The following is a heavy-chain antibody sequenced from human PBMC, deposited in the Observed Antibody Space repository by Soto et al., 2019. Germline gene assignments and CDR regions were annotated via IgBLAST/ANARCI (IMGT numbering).Heavy chain of an antibody. D-gene: IGHD6-13*01. Sequence: EVQLVESGGGLVQPGRSLRLSCAASGFTFDDYAMHWVRQAPGKGLEWVSGINWNSGTIAYADSVKGRFTISRDNAKNSLYLQMNSLRAEDTALYYCAKDRIPLHAGIAANYFDYWGQGTLVTVSS. V-gene: IGHV3-9*01. J-gene: IGHJ4*02. CDR2: INWNSGTI. CDR1: GFTFDDYA. CDR3: AKDRIPLHAGIAANYFDY.